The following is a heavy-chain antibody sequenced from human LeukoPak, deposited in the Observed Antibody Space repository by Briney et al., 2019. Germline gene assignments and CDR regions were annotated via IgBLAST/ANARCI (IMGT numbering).Heavy chain of an antibody. CDR2: ISGDGGST. CDR3: AKNIAARRSYYYGMDV. V-gene: IGHV3-43*02. Sequence: GGSLRLSCAASGFTFDDYAMHWVRQAPGKGLEWVSLISGDGGSTYYADSVKGRFTISRDNSKNSLYLQMNSLRTEDTALYYCAKNIAARRSYYYGMDVWGQGTTVTVSS. J-gene: IGHJ6*02. CDR1: GFTFDDYA. D-gene: IGHD6-6*01.